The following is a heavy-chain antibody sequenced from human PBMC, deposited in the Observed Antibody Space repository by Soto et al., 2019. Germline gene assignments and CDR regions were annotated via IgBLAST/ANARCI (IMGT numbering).Heavy chain of an antibody. CDR1: GFTFSSYW. J-gene: IGHJ5*02. CDR2: INSDGSST. D-gene: IGHD2-21*01. Sequence: VGSLRLSCAVSGFTFSSYWMHWVRQAPGKGLVWVSRINSDGSSTSYADSVKGRFTISRDNAKNTLYLQMNSLRAEDTAVYYCARDHVVSRNWFDPWGQGTLVTVSS. V-gene: IGHV3-74*01. CDR3: ARDHVVSRNWFDP.